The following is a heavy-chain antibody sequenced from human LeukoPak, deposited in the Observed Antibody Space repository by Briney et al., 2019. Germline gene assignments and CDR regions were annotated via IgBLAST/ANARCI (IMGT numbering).Heavy chain of an antibody. D-gene: IGHD2-15*01. CDR2: ISAYNGNT. J-gene: IGHJ6*02. CDR1: GYTFTSYG. Sequence: ASVKVSCKASGYTFTSYGISSVRQAPGQGLEWMGWISAYNGNTNYAQKLQGRVTMTTDTSTSTAYMELRSLRSDDTAVYYCARGYCSGGSCHILDYYYGMDVWGQGTTVTVSS. V-gene: IGHV1-18*01. CDR3: ARGYCSGGSCHILDYYYGMDV.